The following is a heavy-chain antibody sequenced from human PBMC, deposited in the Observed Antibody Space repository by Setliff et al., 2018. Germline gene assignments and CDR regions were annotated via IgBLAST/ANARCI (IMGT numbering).Heavy chain of an antibody. CDR1: GFTFSSYW. D-gene: IGHD6-19*01. J-gene: IGHJ4*02. Sequence: PGESLKISCTASGFTFSSYWMHWVRQVPGKGLEWVSRINTSGGSTANADSVEGRFTISRDDAKNTLYLQMNSLRVEDTAVYYCVRDRHAYSSGWAPFEFWGQGIQVIVSS. CDR3: VRDRHAYSSGWAPFEF. CDR2: INTSGGST. V-gene: IGHV3-74*01.